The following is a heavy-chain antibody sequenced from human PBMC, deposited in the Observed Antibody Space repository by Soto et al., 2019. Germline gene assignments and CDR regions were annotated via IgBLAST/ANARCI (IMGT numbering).Heavy chain of an antibody. CDR2: IYGGGRT. Sequence: GGSLRLSCAASGFTVSSNYMSWVRQAPGKGVEVVAVIYGGGRTYYADSVKGRFTISRDNSKNTLYLQVNNLRPEDTAVYYCAKEYCGGHCSSDYFDYWGQGTLVTVSS. CDR1: GFTVSSNY. CDR3: AKEYCGGHCSSDYFDY. J-gene: IGHJ4*02. D-gene: IGHD2-21*01. V-gene: IGHV3-66*02.